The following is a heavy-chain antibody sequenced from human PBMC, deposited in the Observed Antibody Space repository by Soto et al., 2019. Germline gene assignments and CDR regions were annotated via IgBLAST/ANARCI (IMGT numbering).Heavy chain of an antibody. CDR2: ISGSGGST. Sequence: GGSLRLSCAASGFTFSSYAMSWVRQAPGKGLEWVSAISGSGGSTYYADSVKGRFTISRDNSKNTLYLQMNSLRAEDTAVYYCAKDSALKLANWGSIDAFDIWGQGTMVTVSS. D-gene: IGHD7-27*01. CDR1: GFTFSSYA. CDR3: AKDSALKLANWGSIDAFDI. V-gene: IGHV3-23*01. J-gene: IGHJ3*02.